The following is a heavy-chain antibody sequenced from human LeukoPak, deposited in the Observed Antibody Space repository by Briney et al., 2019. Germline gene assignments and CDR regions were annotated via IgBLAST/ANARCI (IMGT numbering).Heavy chain of an antibody. CDR3: ARGRHSSGWVNYYYYYMDV. Sequence: ASVKVSCKASGGTFSSYAISWVRQAPGQGLEWMGGIIPIFGTANYAQEFQGRVTITTDESTSTAYMELSSLRSEDTAVYYCARGRHSSGWVNYYYYYMDVWGKGTTVTVSS. J-gene: IGHJ6*03. V-gene: IGHV1-69*05. CDR2: IIPIFGTA. CDR1: GGTFSSYA. D-gene: IGHD6-19*01.